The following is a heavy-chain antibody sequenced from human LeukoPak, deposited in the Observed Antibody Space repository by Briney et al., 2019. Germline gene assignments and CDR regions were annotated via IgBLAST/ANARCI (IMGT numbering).Heavy chain of an antibody. V-gene: IGHV5-51*01. CDR2: IYPGDSDT. CDR3: ATGYCSGGSCYRGYYGMDV. J-gene: IGHJ6*02. CDR1: GYSFTSYW. Sequence: GESLSISCKGSGYSFTSYWIGWVRQMPGKGLEWMGIIYPGDSDTRYSPSFQGQVTISADKSISTAYLQWSSLKASDTAMYYCATGYCSGGSCYRGYYGMDVWGQGTTVTVSS. D-gene: IGHD2-15*01.